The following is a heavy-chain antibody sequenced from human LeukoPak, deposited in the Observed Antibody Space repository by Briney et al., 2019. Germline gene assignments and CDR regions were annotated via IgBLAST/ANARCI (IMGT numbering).Heavy chain of an antibody. Sequence: ASVKVSCKASGYTFTSYGISWLRQAPGQGLEWMGWISAYNGNTNYAQKFQGRVTMTTDTSTSTAYMELRSLRSDDTAVYYCARDWDNYDSSGYGGYFDYWGQGTLVTASS. V-gene: IGHV1-18*01. CDR2: ISAYNGNT. CDR1: GYTFTSYG. J-gene: IGHJ4*02. D-gene: IGHD3-22*01. CDR3: ARDWDNYDSSGYGGYFDY.